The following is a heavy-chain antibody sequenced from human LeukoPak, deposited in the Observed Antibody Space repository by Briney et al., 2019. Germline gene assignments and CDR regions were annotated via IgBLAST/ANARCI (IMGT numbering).Heavy chain of an antibody. V-gene: IGHV3-21*01. CDR1: GFTFSSYS. CDR2: ISSSSSYI. CDR3: ARAPRASDYVWVDYFDY. Sequence: GGSLRLSCAASGFTFSSYSMNWVRQAPGKGLEWVSSISSSSSYIYYADSVKGRFTISRDNAKNSLYLQMNSLRAEDTAVYYCARAPRASDYVWVDYFDYWGQGTLVTVSS. J-gene: IGHJ4*02. D-gene: IGHD3-16*01.